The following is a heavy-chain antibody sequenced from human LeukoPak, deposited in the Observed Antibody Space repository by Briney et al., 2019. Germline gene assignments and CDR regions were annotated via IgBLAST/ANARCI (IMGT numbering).Heavy chain of an antibody. V-gene: IGHV4-59*02. CDR2: IYYSGST. J-gene: IGHJ4*02. CDR3: ARAGRFGELLDLDY. D-gene: IGHD3-10*01. CDR1: GGSVSSYY. Sequence: SETLSLTCTVSGGSVSSYYWSWIRQPPGKGLEWIGYIYYSGSTNYNPSLKSRVTISVDTSKNQFSLKLSSVTAADTAVYYCARAGRFGELLDLDYWGQGTLVTVSS.